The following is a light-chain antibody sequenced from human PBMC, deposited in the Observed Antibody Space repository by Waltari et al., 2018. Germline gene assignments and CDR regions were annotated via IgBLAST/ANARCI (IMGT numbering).Light chain of an antibody. Sequence: QTVVTKEPSLSVSPGGTVTLTCAFSCGSLSSTSYARWYQQSPGQTPRTLVYKANIRSSGVPDRFSGSVLGNKAVLIITGAQAEDESTYYCLLYMGSGIWVFGGGTKLTVL. CDR3: LLYMGSGIWV. CDR1: CGSLSSTSY. CDR2: KAN. V-gene: IGLV8-61*01. J-gene: IGLJ3*02.